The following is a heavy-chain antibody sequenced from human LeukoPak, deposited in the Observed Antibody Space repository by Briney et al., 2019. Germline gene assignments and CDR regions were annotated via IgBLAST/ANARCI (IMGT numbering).Heavy chain of an antibody. CDR3: ARAPLWGSVGASYFDY. CDR1: GFTFSDSY. Sequence: GGSLRLSCAASGFTFSDSYMSWIRQAPGKGLEWVSYISSSGSSISYADSVKGRFTVSRENAKNSLYLQLNSLRAEDTAVYYCARAPLWGSVGASYFDYWGQGTLVTVSS. D-gene: IGHD1-26*01. J-gene: IGHJ4*02. CDR2: ISSSGSSI. V-gene: IGHV3-11*01.